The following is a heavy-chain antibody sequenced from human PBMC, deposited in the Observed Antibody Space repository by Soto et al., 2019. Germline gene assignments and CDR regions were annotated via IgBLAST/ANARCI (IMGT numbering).Heavy chain of an antibody. CDR2: IYYSGRN. V-gene: IGHV4-61*08. CDR3: ARSPNYYYYGFDV. J-gene: IGHJ6*02. CDR1: GGSVSSGDYF. Sequence: SETLSLTCTVSGGSVSSGDYFWSWLRQSPGKRLEWFAYIYYSGRNNYNPSLKSRATISVDTSKSQVSLTLTSMTAADAAHYYCARSPNYYYYGFDVWGQGTAVTVSS.